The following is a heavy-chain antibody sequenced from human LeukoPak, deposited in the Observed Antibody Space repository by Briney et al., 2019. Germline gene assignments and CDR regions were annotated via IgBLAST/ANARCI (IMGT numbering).Heavy chain of an antibody. D-gene: IGHD5-18*01. CDR1: GGSISSYY. V-gene: IGHV4-4*07. CDR2: IYTSGST. Sequence: SETLSLTCTVSGGSISSYYWSWIRQPAGKGLEWIGRIYTSGSTNYNPSLKSRVTMSVDTSKNQFSLKLSSVTAADTAVYYCARESRDYSYGYVWFDYWGQGTLATVSS. J-gene: IGHJ4*02. CDR3: ARESRDYSYGYVWFDY.